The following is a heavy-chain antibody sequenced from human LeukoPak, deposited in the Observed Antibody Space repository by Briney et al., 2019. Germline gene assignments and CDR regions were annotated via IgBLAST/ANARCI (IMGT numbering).Heavy chain of an antibody. D-gene: IGHD5-12*01. CDR1: GYSFTSYW. V-gene: IGHV5-51*01. J-gene: IGHJ3*02. CDR3: ATKVATIGGGSSHHDAFDI. CDR2: IYPGDSDT. Sequence: GESLKISCKGSGYSFTSYWIGWVRQMPGKGLEWMGIIYPGDSDTRYSPSFQGQVTISADKSISTAYLQWSSLKASDTAMYYCATKVATIGGGSSHHDAFDIWGQGTMVTASS.